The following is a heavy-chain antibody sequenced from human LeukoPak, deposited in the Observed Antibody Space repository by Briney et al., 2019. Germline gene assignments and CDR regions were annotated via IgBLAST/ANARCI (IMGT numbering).Heavy chain of an antibody. Sequence: GGSLRLSCAASGFTFSNAWMSWVRQAPGKGLEWVGRIKSKTDGGTTDYAAPVKGRFTISRDDSKNTLYLQMNSLKTEDTAVYYCTTDGISTFCSGGSCYAGRTFGYWGQGTLVTVSS. V-gene: IGHV3-15*01. CDR3: TTDGISTFCSGGSCYAGRTFGY. J-gene: IGHJ4*02. CDR2: IKSKTDGGTT. D-gene: IGHD2-15*01. CDR1: GFTFSNAW.